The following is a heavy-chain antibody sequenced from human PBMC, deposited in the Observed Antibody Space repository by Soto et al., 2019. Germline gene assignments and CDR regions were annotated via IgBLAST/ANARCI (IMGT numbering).Heavy chain of an antibody. D-gene: IGHD3-3*01. Sequence: QVQLVESGGGVVQPGRSLRLSCAASGFTFSSYGMHWVRQAPGKGLEWVAVIWYDGSNKYYADSVKGRFTISRDNSKNTLYLQMNSLRAEDTAVYYCARQTYYDFWSGYYTGDYYYGMDVWGQGTTVTVSS. CDR1: GFTFSSYG. CDR3: ARQTYYDFWSGYYTGDYYYGMDV. CDR2: IWYDGSNK. V-gene: IGHV3-33*01. J-gene: IGHJ6*02.